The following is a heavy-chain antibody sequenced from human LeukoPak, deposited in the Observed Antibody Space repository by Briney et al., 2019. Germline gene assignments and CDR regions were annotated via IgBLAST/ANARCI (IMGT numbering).Heavy chain of an antibody. V-gene: IGHV4-30-2*01. CDR2: IYHSGST. CDR3: ARALFAIQLWLEAFDI. Sequence: SQTLSLTCAVSGGSISSGGYSWSWIRQPPGKGLEWIGYIYHSGSTYYNPSLKSRVTISVDRSKNQFSLKLSSVTAADTAVYYCARALFAIQLWLEAFDIWGQGTMVTVSS. J-gene: IGHJ3*02. D-gene: IGHD5-18*01. CDR1: GGSISSGGYS.